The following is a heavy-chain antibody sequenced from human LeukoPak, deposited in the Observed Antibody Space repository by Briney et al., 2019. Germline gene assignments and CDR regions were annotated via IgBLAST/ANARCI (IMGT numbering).Heavy chain of an antibody. CDR1: GFTFSSYW. CDR2: INNDGSST. D-gene: IGHD5-18*01. Sequence: PGGSLRLSCAASGFTFSSYWMHWVSQAPGKRLVWVSRINNDGSSTPYADSVKGRFTISRDNAKNSLYPQMNSLRAEDTAVYYCARAEQLWLLGGWGQGTPVTVSS. CDR3: ARAEQLWLLGG. J-gene: IGHJ4*02. V-gene: IGHV3-74*01.